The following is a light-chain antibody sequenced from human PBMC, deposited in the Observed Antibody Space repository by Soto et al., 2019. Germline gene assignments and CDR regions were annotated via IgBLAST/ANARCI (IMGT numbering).Light chain of an antibody. Sequence: DIQMTQSPSSLSASVGDRVTITCRASQSISSYLNWYQQKPGKAPKLLIYAASSLQSGVQARFSRSGSGPDFTLTLSSLKTEDFANYYCQQSYSTPTDTFGQGTKLEIK. CDR1: QSISSY. V-gene: IGKV1-39*01. CDR3: QQSYSTPTDT. CDR2: AAS. J-gene: IGKJ2*01.